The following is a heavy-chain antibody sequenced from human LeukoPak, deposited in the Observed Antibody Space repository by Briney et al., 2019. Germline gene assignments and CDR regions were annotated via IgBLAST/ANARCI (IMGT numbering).Heavy chain of an antibody. V-gene: IGHV1-69*05. D-gene: IGHD3-22*01. CDR3: AXPLDSSGYYPTXNXAFDX. J-gene: IGHJ3*01. CDR2: IIPIFGTA. Sequence: SVKVSCKASGGTFSSYAISWVRQAPGQGLEWMGRIIPIFGTANYAQKFQGRVTITTDESTSTAYMELSSLRSEDTAVYYCAXPLDSSGYYPTXNXAFDXWGQGXMVTV. CDR1: GGTFSSYA.